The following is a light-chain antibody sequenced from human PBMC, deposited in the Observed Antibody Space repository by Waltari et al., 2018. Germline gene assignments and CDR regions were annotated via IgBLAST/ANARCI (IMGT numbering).Light chain of an antibody. CDR1: QSVSRF. CDR2: EAS. CDR3: QKYGTLPAT. Sequence: DIVLTQSPGPLSLPPGERATLSCRASQSVSRFLAWYQQKPGQAPRLLIYEASSRATDIPDRFSGSGCGTDFSLTISRLEPEDFAVYYCQKYGTLPATFGQGTKVEIK. J-gene: IGKJ1*01. V-gene: IGKV3-20*01.